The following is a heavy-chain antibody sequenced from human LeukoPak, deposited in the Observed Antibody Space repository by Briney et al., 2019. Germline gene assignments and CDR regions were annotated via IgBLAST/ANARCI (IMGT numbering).Heavy chain of an antibody. CDR1: GFTFSSYG. J-gene: IGHJ4*02. CDR2: IWYDGSNK. Sequence: GGSLRLSCAASGFTFSSYGMHWVRQAPGKGLDWVAVIWYDGSNKYYADSVKGRFTISRDNSKNTLYLQMNSLRAEDTAVYYCAREIRSSWYYFDYWGQGTLVTASS. D-gene: IGHD6-13*01. CDR3: AREIRSSWYYFDY. V-gene: IGHV3-33*01.